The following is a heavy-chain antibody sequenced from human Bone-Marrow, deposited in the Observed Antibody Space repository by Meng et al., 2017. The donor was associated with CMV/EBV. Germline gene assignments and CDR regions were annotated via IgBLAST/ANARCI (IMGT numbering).Heavy chain of an antibody. CDR2: IDWDDDK. CDR3: ARMPVYCSSTSCPNGMDV. CDR1: GFSLSTSGMR. V-gene: IGHV2-70D*14. J-gene: IGHJ6*02. D-gene: IGHD2-2*01. Sequence: SGPTLVKPTQTLTLTCTFSGFSLSTSGMRVSWIRQPPGKALEWLARIDWDDDKFYSTSLKTRLTISKDTSKNQVVLTMTNMDPVDTATYYCARMPVYCSSTSCPNGMDVWGQGTTVTFSS.